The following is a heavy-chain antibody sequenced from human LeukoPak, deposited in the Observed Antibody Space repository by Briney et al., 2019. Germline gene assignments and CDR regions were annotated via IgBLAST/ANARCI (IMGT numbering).Heavy chain of an antibody. J-gene: IGHJ4*02. CDR1: GGSISSGGYY. CDR2: IYYSGST. Sequence: PSQNLSLTCTVSGGSISSGGYYWSWIRQHPGKGLEWIGYIYYSGSTYYNPSLKSRVTISVDTSKNQFSVKLSSVTAADTAVYYCARGRAYYYGSGSSHFDYWGQGTLVTVSS. CDR3: ARGRAYYYGSGSSHFDY. D-gene: IGHD3-10*01. V-gene: IGHV4-31*03.